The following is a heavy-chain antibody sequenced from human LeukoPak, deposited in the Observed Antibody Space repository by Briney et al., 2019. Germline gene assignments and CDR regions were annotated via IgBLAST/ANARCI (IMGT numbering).Heavy chain of an antibody. CDR2: IIPIFGTA. D-gene: IGHD3-22*01. V-gene: IGHV1-69*13. J-gene: IGHJ4*02. CDR1: GGTFSSYA. CDR3: ARDGYDSGGYYYFIFDY. Sequence: ASVKVSCKASGGTFSSYAISWVRQAPGQGLEWMGGIIPIFGTANYAQKFQGRVTITADESTSTAYMELSSLRSEDTAVYYCARDGYDSGGYYYFIFDYWGQGTLVTVSS.